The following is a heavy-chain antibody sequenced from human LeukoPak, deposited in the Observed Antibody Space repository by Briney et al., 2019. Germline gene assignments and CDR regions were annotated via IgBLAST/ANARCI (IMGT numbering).Heavy chain of an antibody. V-gene: IGHV3-20*04. J-gene: IGHJ4*02. CDR1: GFSFDDYG. Sequence: PGGSLRLSCVGFGFSFDDYGMSWVRQAPGKGLEWVSGINWNGDDTGYADSVRGRFTISRDNAKSTLYLQMNNLRADDTALYYCARGGPGYCSSTSCTEAYWGLGTLVTVSS. D-gene: IGHD2-2*01. CDR2: INWNGDDT. CDR3: ARGGPGYCSSTSCTEAY.